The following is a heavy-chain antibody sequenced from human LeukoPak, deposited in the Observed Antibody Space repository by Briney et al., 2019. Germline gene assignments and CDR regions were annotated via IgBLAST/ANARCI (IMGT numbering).Heavy chain of an antibody. D-gene: IGHD4-11*01. J-gene: IGHJ4*02. CDR1: GFTFSSYW. V-gene: IGHV3-7*01. CDR3: TRTLIDSRPEVPDQY. CDR2: IKQDGSEK. Sequence: GGSLRLSCAASGFTFSSYWMSWVRQAPGKGLEWVANIKQDGSEKYYVDSVKGRFTISRDNAMNSLFLQMNSLRAEDTAVYYCTRTLIDSRPEVPDQYWGQGTLVTVSS.